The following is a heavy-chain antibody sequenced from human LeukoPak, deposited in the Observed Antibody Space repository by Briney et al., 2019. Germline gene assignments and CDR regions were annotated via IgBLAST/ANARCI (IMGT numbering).Heavy chain of an antibody. D-gene: IGHD1-26*01. CDR1: GFTFSDYS. J-gene: IGHJ4*02. V-gene: IGHV3-21*01. CDR2: VSSRSSYI. CDR3: VRDRSGSYPYYFDF. Sequence: PGGSLTLSCAASGFTFSDYSMNWVRQPPGEGLEWVSSVSSRSSYISYADSVKGRFTISRDNAKNSLYLEMNSLRAEDTAVYYCVRDRSGSYPYYFDFWGQGTLLTASS.